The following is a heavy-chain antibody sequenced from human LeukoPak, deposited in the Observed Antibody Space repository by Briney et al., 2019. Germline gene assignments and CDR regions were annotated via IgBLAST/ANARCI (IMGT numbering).Heavy chain of an antibody. CDR1: GFNFTTYG. Sequence: GGSLRLSCAASGFNFTTYGMHWVRQAPGKGLEWVALVWYDGTIKYYADSVKGRFTISRDNSKNTLFLQMSSLRVEDTALYYCARGGRGASNWTPYNCFDPWGQGTLVTVSS. D-gene: IGHD3/OR15-3a*01. J-gene: IGHJ5*02. V-gene: IGHV3-33*01. CDR3: ARGGRGASNWTPYNCFDP. CDR2: VWYDGTIK.